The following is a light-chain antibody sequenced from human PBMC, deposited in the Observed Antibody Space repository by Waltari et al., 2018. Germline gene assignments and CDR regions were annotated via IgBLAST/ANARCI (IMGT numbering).Light chain of an antibody. CDR2: GAS. CDR1: QSVSRRR. V-gene: IGKV3-20*01. J-gene: IGKJ2*01. CDR3: QQYGSSVMYT. Sequence: ALTQYLATLSLSPGARATLSCRASQSVSRRRVAWYLDKPGQGPRLLIYGASGRATGIPDRFRGSRSGTDFSLTISRVEPEDFAVYYCQQYGSSVMYTVGQGNKLGIK.